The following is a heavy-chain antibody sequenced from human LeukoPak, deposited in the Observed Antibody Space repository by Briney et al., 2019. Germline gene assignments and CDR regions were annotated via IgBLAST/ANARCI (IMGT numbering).Heavy chain of an antibody. V-gene: IGHV4-59*11. D-gene: IGHD2-2*02. CDR3: VRDLYGGYSWFDP. CDR1: GGSISSHY. CDR2: IYYSGST. Sequence: PSETLSLTCTVSGGSISSHYWSWIRQPPGKGLEWIGYIYYSGSTNYNPSLKSRVTISVDASKNQFSLKLSSVTAADTAVYYCVRDLYGGYSWFDPWGQGTQVTVSS. J-gene: IGHJ5*02.